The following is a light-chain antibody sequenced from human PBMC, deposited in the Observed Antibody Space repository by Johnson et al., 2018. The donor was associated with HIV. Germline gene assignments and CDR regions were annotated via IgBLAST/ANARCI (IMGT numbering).Light chain of an antibody. CDR3: GAWDSSLRTAF. V-gene: IGLV1-51*02. CDR2: EDN. Sequence: QSVLTQPPSVSAAPGQTVNISCSGNVSNIESYFVSWYQQLPGAAPTLLIYEDNKRPSGIPARFSGSKSGATATLGITGLHTGDEADYYCGAWDSSLRTAFFGTGTKVTVL. CDR1: VSNIESYF. J-gene: IGLJ1*01.